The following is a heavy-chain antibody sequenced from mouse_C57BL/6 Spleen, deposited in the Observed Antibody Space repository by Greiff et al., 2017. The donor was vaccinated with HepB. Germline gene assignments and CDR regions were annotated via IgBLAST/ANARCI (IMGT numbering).Heavy chain of an antibody. J-gene: IGHJ2*01. CDR3: ARGVGIYDGYYVDY. Sequence: VQLQQPGTELVKPGASVKLSCKASGYTFTSYWMHWVKQRPGQGLEWIGNINPSNGGTNYNEKFKSKATLTIDKSSSTAYMQLSSLTPEDSAVYYCARGVGIYDGYYVDYWGQGTTLTVSS. CDR1: GYTFTSYW. CDR2: INPSNGGT. D-gene: IGHD2-3*01. V-gene: IGHV1-53*01.